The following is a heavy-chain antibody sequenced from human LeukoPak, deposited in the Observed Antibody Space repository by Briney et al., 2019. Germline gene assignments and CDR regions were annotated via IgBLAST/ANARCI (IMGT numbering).Heavy chain of an antibody. CDR3: ARAVATMATGLWYFDY. CDR1: GFTVSSNY. V-gene: IGHV3-53*04. Sequence: GGSLRLSCAASGFTVSSNYMSWVRQAPGEGLEWVSVIYSGGSTYYADSVKGRFTISRHNSKNTLYLQMNSLRAEDTAVYYCARAVATMATGLWYFDYWGQGTLVTVSS. D-gene: IGHD5-12*01. CDR2: IYSGGST. J-gene: IGHJ4*02.